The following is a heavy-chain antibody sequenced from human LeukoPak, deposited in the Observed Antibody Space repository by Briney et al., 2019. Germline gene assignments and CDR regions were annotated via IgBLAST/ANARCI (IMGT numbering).Heavy chain of an antibody. J-gene: IGHJ5*02. CDR2: NIPIDGTA. V-gene: IGHV1-69*05. CDR3: ARVNRGVVVSAIGWFAP. D-gene: IGHD2-21*01. Sequence: ASVKLSCKASGGTFSSYAISRVGQSPGQRLEWRGGNIPIDGTANYAQKFQGRVTITTDESTSTTSMEPSSLKSEASTAYNYARVNRGVVVSAIGWFAPWGEGALVTVSS. CDR1: GGTFSSYA.